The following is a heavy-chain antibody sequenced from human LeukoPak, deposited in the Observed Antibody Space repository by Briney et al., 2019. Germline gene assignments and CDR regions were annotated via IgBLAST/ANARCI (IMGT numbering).Heavy chain of an antibody. CDR3: ARGGLLWFGEFGDY. V-gene: IGHV1-2*04. J-gene: IGHJ4*02. CDR2: INPNSGGT. Sequence: ASVKVSCKASGYTFTGYYMHWVRQAPGQGLEWMGWINPNSGGTNYAQKFQGWVTMTRGTSISTAYMELSRLRSDDTAVYYCARGGLLWFGEFGDYWGQGTLVTVSS. CDR1: GYTFTGYY. D-gene: IGHD3-10*01.